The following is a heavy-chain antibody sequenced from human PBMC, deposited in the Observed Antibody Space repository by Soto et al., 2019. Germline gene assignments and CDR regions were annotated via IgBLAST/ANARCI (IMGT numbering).Heavy chain of an antibody. Sequence: QVQLQQWGAGLLKPSETLSLTCAVYGGSFSGYYWSWIRQPPGKGLEWIGEIHHSGITNHNPSLKSRVTLSADTSKNQFALKVSSVTAADTAVYYCERGGANYYMDVWDKGTTVTVSS. CDR1: GGSFSGYY. J-gene: IGHJ6*03. V-gene: IGHV4-34*01. CDR2: IHHSGIT. CDR3: ERGGANYYMDV.